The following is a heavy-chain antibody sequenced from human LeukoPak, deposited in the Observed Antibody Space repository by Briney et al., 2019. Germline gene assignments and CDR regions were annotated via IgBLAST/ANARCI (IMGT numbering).Heavy chain of an antibody. J-gene: IGHJ5*02. V-gene: IGHV4-39*07. Sequence: SETLSLTCTVSGGSISSSSYYWGWIRQPPGKGLEWIGSIYYSGSTYYNPSLKSRVTISVDTSKNQFSLKLSSVTAADTAVYYCARDGIVVVPAATTVQYNWFDPWGQGTLVTVSS. CDR3: ARDGIVVVPAATTVQYNWFDP. CDR2: IYYSGST. CDR1: GGSISSSSYY. D-gene: IGHD2-2*01.